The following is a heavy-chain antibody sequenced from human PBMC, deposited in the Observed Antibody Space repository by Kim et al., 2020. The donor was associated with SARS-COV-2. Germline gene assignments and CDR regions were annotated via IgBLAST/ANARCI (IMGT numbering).Heavy chain of an antibody. Sequence: GGSLRLSCAASGFTFSSYWMSWVRQAPGKGLEWVANIKQDGSEKYYVDSVKGRFTISRDNAKNSLYLQMNSLRAEDTAVYYCARDSSRVPDFWSGYHEGGVYNWFDPWGQGTLVTVSS. CDR3: ARDSSRVPDFWSGYHEGGVYNWFDP. CDR2: IKQDGSEK. J-gene: IGHJ5*02. D-gene: IGHD3-3*01. CDR1: GFTFSSYW. V-gene: IGHV3-7*01.